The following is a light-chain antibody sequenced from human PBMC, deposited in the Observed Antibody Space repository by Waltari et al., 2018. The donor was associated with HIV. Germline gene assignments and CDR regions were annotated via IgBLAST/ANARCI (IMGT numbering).Light chain of an antibody. CDR3: QQYYGDIWT. CDR1: QSVLYKSNNKNH. Sequence: DIVMTQSPDSLPVSLGERATITCKSSQSVLYKSNNKNHLAWYQHKVGQPPKLLIYWASVRESGVPERFRGSGSGTDFTLTISSLQAEDVAVYYCQQYYGDIWTFGQGTKVEIK. CDR2: WAS. V-gene: IGKV4-1*01. J-gene: IGKJ1*01.